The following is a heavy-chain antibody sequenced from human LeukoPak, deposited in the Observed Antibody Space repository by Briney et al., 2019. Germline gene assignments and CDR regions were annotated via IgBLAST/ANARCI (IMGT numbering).Heavy chain of an antibody. D-gene: IGHD1-26*01. Sequence: PSETLSLTCSVSDGSINSYYWNWIRRPPGKGLEWIGYIYYNGNTNYSPSLKSRVTMSVDTSKNLFTLKVSSVTAADTAVYYCARGRSNYYGMDVWGQGTTVTVSS. CDR3: ARGRSNYYGMDV. CDR1: DGSINSYY. V-gene: IGHV4-59*01. J-gene: IGHJ6*02. CDR2: IYYNGNT.